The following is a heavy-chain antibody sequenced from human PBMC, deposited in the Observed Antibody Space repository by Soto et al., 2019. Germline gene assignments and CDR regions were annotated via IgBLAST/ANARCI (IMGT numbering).Heavy chain of an antibody. Sequence: QVQLVESGGGVVQPGRSLRLSCAASGFILSSYTMHWVRQAPGKGLEWVAVISYDGINKYYADSVKGRLTISRDNSKNTLYLQMNSLRAEDTAVYYCARDPRDYSSGWYYSYYGMDVWGQGTTVTVSS. CDR1: GFILSSYT. J-gene: IGHJ6*01. CDR2: ISYDGINK. V-gene: IGHV3-30-3*01. D-gene: IGHD6-19*01. CDR3: ARDPRDYSSGWYYSYYGMDV.